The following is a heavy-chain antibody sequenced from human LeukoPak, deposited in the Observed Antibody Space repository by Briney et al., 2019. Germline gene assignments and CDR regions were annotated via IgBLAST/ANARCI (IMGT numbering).Heavy chain of an antibody. D-gene: IGHD3-9*01. Sequence: SETLSLTCAVSGYSISSGYYWGWIRQPPGKGLEWIGSIYHSGSTYYNPSLKSRVTISVDTSKNQFSLKLSPVTAADTAVYYCARGPRSSYYDILTGFPYYMDVWGKGTTVTVSS. CDR2: IYHSGST. CDR3: ARGPRSSYYDILTGFPYYMDV. J-gene: IGHJ6*03. CDR1: GYSISSGYY. V-gene: IGHV4-38-2*01.